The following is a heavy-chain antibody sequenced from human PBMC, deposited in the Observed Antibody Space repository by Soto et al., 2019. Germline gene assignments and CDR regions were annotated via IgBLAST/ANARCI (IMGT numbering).Heavy chain of an antibody. V-gene: IGHV4-59*08. CDR2: IYYSGST. CDR1: GGSISSHY. J-gene: IGHJ3*02. Sequence: SETLSLTCTVSGGSISSHYRSWIRQSPGKGLEWIGYIYYSGSTNYNPSLQSRVTISLDTSKSHFSLRLRSVAAADTAVYYCARHEWDLAFDIWGQGTMVTVSS. CDR3: ARHEWDLAFDI. D-gene: IGHD1-26*01.